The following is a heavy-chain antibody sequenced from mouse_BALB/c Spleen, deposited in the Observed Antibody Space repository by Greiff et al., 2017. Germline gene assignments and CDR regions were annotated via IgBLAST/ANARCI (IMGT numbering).Heavy chain of an antibody. J-gene: IGHJ3*01. Sequence: EVQLVESGAELVKPGASVKLSCTASGFNIKDTYMHWVKQRPEQGLEWIGRIDPANGNTKYDPKFQGKATITADTSSSTAYMQLSSLTSEDSAVYFCAREGLAAWFAYWGQGTLVTVSA. D-gene: IGHD2-13*01. V-gene: IGHV14-3*02. CDR1: GFNIKDTY. CDR3: AREGLAAWFAY. CDR2: IDPANGNT.